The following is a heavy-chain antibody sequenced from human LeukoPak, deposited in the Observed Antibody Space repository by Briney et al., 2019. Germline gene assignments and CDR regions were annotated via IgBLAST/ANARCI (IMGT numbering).Heavy chain of an antibody. Sequence: SETLSLTCAVYGGSFSGYYWSWIRQPPGKGLEWIGETNHSGSTNYNPSLKSRVTISVDTSKNQFSLKLSSVTAADTAVYYCARAHYYDSSGLGYWGQGTLVTVSS. CDR3: ARAHYYDSSGLGY. J-gene: IGHJ4*02. D-gene: IGHD3-22*01. V-gene: IGHV4-34*01. CDR2: TNHSGST. CDR1: GGSFSGYY.